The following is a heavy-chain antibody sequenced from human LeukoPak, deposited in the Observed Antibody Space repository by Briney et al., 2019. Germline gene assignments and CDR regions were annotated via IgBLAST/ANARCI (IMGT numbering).Heavy chain of an antibody. V-gene: IGHV3-30-3*01. CDR2: ISYDGSNK. Sequence: GGSLRLSSAASGFTFSSYAMCWVRQAPGKGLEWVAVISYDGSNKYYADPVKGRFTISRDNSKNTLYLQMNSLRAEDTAVYYCARDGSYGPSGYYYMDVWGKGTTVTVSS. CDR1: GFTFSSYA. D-gene: IGHD5-18*01. J-gene: IGHJ6*03. CDR3: ARDGSYGPSGYYYMDV.